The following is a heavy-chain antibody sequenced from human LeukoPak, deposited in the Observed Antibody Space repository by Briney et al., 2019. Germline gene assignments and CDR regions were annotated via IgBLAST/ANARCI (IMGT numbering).Heavy chain of an antibody. J-gene: IGHJ4*02. V-gene: IGHV1-69*04. CDR3: AKDRGSPSDPFDH. CDR1: GGTFSSYA. CDR2: IIPILGIA. Sequence: SVKVSCKASGGTFSSYAISWVRQAPGQGLEWMGRIIPILGIANYAQKFQGRVTITADKSTSTAYMELSSLRSEDTAVYYCAKDRGSPSDPFDHWGQGTLVTVSS. D-gene: IGHD6-6*01.